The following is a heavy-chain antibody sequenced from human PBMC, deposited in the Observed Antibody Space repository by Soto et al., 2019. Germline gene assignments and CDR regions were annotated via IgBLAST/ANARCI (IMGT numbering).Heavy chain of an antibody. Sequence: PGGSLRLSCAASGFTFSSYSMNWVRQAPGKGLEWVSSISSSSSYIYYADSVEGRFTISRDNAKNSLYLQMNSLRAEDTAVYYCARDPGGNVPAAIYWFDPWGQGTLVTVSS. CDR1: GFTFSSYS. D-gene: IGHD2-2*02. CDR2: ISSSSSYI. J-gene: IGHJ5*02. CDR3: ARDPGGNVPAAIYWFDP. V-gene: IGHV3-21*01.